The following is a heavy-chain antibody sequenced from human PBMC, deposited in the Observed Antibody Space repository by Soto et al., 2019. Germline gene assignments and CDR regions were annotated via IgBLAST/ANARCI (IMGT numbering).Heavy chain of an antibody. J-gene: IGHJ4*02. Sequence: TLSLTCTVSGGSISSGDYYWSWIRQPPGKGLEWIGYIYYSGSTYYNPSLKSRVTISVDTSKNQFSLKLSSVTAADTAVYYCAREGTLSGRYFDYWGQGTLVTAPQ. CDR1: GGSISSGDYY. CDR2: IYYSGST. CDR3: AREGTLSGRYFDY. V-gene: IGHV4-30-4*01.